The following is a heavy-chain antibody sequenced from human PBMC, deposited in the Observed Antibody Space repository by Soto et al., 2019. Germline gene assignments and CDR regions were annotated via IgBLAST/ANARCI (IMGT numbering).Heavy chain of an antibody. CDR3: AKGDCSGGRCYRGFDY. J-gene: IGHJ4*02. V-gene: IGHV3-23*01. D-gene: IGHD2-15*01. Sequence: PGGSLRLSCAAPGFTFSSYDMNWVRQAPGKGLEWFSGVSASGSITSYADSAKGRFTISRDNAKNTVFLQMTGLRAEDTAVYFCAKGDCSGGRCYRGFDYWGQGALVTVSS. CDR2: VSASGSIT. CDR1: GFTFSSYD.